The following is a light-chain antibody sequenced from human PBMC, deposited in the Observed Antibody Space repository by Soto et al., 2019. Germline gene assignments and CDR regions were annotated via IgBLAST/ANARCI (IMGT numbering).Light chain of an antibody. V-gene: IGLV2-14*01. CDR3: SSYTSSRTLVV. J-gene: IGLJ2*01. Sequence: QSALTQPASVSGSPGQSITISCTGISSDVGGYNYVSWYQQHPGKAPKLMIYDVSNRPSRVSNRFSGSKSGNTASLTISGLQAEDEDDYYSSSYTSSRTLVVFAGGTKLTLL. CDR2: DVS. CDR1: SSDVGGYNY.